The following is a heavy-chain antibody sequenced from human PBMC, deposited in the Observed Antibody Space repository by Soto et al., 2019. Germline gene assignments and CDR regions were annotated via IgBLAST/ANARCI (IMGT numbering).Heavy chain of an antibody. V-gene: IGHV2-5*02. Sequence: QITLKESGPTLVKPTQTLTLTCTFSGFSLSTSGVGLGWLRQPPGKALEYLALIYWDDDKRYSPSLRSRLTIKKDTSKHQVVLTLTNMDHVDTATYDCAHRSIAAAGSWDVGSFDYWGQGTLVTVSS. CDR1: GFSLSTSGVG. D-gene: IGHD6-13*01. CDR2: IYWDDDK. CDR3: AHRSIAAAGSWDVGSFDY. J-gene: IGHJ4*02.